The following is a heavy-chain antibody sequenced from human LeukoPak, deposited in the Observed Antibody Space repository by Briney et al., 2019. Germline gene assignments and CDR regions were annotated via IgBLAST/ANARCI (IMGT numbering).Heavy chain of an antibody. J-gene: IGHJ6*02. CDR3: ARGLSCSSTSCYWGYYYYYGMDV. CDR1: GYTFTNYG. CDR2: ISTNNGNT. D-gene: IGHD2-2*01. V-gene: IGHV1-8*02. Sequence: ASVKVSCKASGYTFTNYGVTWVRQAPGQGLEWMGWISTNNGNTNYAQKFQGRVTMTRNTSISTAYMELSSLRSEDTAVYYCARGLSCSSTSCYWGYYYYYGMDVWGQGTTVTVSS.